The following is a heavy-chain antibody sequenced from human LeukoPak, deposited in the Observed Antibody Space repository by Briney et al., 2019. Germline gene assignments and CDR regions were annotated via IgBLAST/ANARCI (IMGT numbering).Heavy chain of an antibody. CDR1: GGTFSSYA. J-gene: IGHJ4*02. Sequence: SVKVSCKASGGTFSSYAISWVRQAPGQGLEWMGGIIPIFGTANYAQKFQGRVTITADESTSTAYMELTSLRSEDTAVYYCARDGNATYYYGSGSYYNLPTLDYWGQGTLVTVSS. D-gene: IGHD3-10*01. CDR3: ARDGNATYYYGSGSYYNLPTLDY. CDR2: IIPIFGTA. V-gene: IGHV1-69*01.